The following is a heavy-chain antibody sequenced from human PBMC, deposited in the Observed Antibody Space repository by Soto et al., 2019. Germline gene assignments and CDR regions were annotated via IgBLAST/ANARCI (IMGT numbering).Heavy chain of an antibody. Sequence: QMQLVQSGPEVKKPGTSVKVSCKASGFTFTSSAVQWVRQARGQRLEWIGWIVVGSGNTNYAQKFQERVTITRDMSTSTAYMELSSLRSEDTAVYYCAAEVRRDHPVNWGQGTLVTVSS. CDR3: AAEVRRDHPVN. CDR2: IVVGSGNT. J-gene: IGHJ4*02. CDR1: GFTFTSSA. V-gene: IGHV1-58*01. D-gene: IGHD3-10*01.